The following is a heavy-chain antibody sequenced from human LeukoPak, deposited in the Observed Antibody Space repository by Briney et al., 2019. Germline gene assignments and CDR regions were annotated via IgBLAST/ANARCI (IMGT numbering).Heavy chain of an antibody. Sequence: PGGSIRLSCAASGFTFSNAWMSWVRQAPGKGREWVGRTKSKTDGGTTDYAAPVKGRFNISRDDSKNTLYLQMNSLKTEDTAVYYCTTEYCSGGSCYSAFSPSTFDPWGQGTLVTVSS. CDR3: TTEYCSGGSCYSAFSPSTFDP. D-gene: IGHD2-15*01. J-gene: IGHJ5*02. CDR2: TKSKTDGGTT. V-gene: IGHV3-15*01. CDR1: GFTFSNAW.